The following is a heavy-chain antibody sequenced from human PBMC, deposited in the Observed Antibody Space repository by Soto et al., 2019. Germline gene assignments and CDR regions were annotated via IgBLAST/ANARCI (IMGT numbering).Heavy chain of an antibody. Sequence: SETLSLSCTVSGGSISSYYWSWIRQPPGKGLEWIGYIYYSGSTNYSPSLKSRVTISVDTSKNQFSLKLSSVTAADTAVYYCARGVSGSYESAYWGQGTLVTVSS. J-gene: IGHJ4*02. V-gene: IGHV4-59*08. CDR1: GGSISSYY. CDR3: ARGVSGSYESAY. D-gene: IGHD3-16*01. CDR2: IYYSGST.